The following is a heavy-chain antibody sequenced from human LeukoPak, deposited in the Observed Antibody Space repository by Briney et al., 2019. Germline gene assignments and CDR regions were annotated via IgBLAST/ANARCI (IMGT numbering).Heavy chain of an antibody. CDR2: IIPIFGTA. J-gene: IGHJ4*02. CDR3: ARPGKYCTNGVCPFDY. V-gene: IGHV1-69*05. Sequence: ASVKVSCKASGGTFSSYAISWVRQAPGQGLEWMGGIIPIFGTANYAQKFQGRVTITTDESTSTAYMELSSLRSEDTAVYYCARPGKYCTNGVCPFDYWGQGTLVTVSS. D-gene: IGHD2-8*01. CDR1: GGTFSSYA.